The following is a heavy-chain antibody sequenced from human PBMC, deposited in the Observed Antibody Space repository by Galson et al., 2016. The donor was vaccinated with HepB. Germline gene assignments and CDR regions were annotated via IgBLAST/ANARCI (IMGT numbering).Heavy chain of an antibody. D-gene: IGHD3-22*01. CDR2: IKQDGSET. Sequence: SLRLSCAASRFSLSAHWMSWVRQAPGKGLEWVANIKQDGSETYFVDSVKGRFTISRDNAKNSLYLEMNSLRAEDTAVYYCAREYFDVSGYYYMEVRYFDLWGRGTLVTVSS. J-gene: IGHJ2*01. V-gene: IGHV3-7*04. CDR1: RFSLSAHW. CDR3: AREYFDVSGYYYMEVRYFDL.